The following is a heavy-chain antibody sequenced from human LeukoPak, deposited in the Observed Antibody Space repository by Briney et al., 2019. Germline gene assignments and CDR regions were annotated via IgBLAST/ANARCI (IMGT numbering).Heavy chain of an antibody. J-gene: IGHJ4*02. CDR1: GGTFSSYA. CDR3: ASGKQQLPLMLDY. D-gene: IGHD6-13*01. V-gene: IGHV1-69*13. Sequence: ASVKVSCKASGGTFSSYAISWVRQAPGQGLEWMGGIIPIFGTANYAQKFQGRVTITADESTSTAYMELSSLRSEDTAVYYCASGKQQLPLMLDYWGQGTLVTVSS. CDR2: IIPIFGTA.